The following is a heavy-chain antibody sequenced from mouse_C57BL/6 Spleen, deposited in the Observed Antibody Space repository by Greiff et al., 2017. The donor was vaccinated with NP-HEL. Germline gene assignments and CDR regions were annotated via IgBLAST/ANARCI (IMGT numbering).Heavy chain of an antibody. Sequence: QVQLKQPGAELVMPGASVKLSCKASGYTFTSYWMHWVKQRPGQGLEWIGEIDSSDSYPNYNQKFKGKSTLTVDKSSSTAYMQLSSLTSEDSAVYYCARSTYYFDYWGQGTTLTVSS. CDR2: IDSSDSYP. V-gene: IGHV1-69*01. J-gene: IGHJ2*01. CDR3: ARSTYYFDY. CDR1: GYTFTSYW.